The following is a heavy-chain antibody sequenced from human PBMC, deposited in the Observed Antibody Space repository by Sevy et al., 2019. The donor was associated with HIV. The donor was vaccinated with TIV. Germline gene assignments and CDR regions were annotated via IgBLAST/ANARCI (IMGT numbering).Heavy chain of an antibody. CDR1: GYSFTRYW. CDR2: IYPDDSET. V-gene: IGHV5-51*01. J-gene: IGHJ4*02. CDR3: ARLMSTSGICYLDY. Sequence: GESLKISCKGSGYSFTRYWIAWVRQMPGKGLEWMGIIYPDDSETRYSPSFQGQVTISADKSISTAYLQWSSLRASDSAMYYCARLMSTSGICYLDYWGQGNLVTVSS. D-gene: IGHD2-8*02.